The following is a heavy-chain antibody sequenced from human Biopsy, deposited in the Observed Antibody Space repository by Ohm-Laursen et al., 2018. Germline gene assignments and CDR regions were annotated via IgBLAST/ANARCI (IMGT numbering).Heavy chain of an antibody. CDR1: GFSLSARGMC. CDR3: AHVFEGYFQH. Sequence: TQTLTLPRSFSGFSLSARGMCVSWIRQAPGKALEWLARVDWDDYKDYSASLQTKLSISKDTSNDQVVLTVNNLDPADTATYYCAHVFEGYFQHWGQGTLVTVSS. V-gene: IGHV2-70*12. J-gene: IGHJ1*01. CDR2: VDWDDYK.